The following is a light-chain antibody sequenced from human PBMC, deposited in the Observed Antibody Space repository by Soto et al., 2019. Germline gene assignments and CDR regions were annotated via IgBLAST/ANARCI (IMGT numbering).Light chain of an antibody. Sequence: EIVLTQSPATLSLSPGERANLSCTASQSVGSFLAWYQQKSGQTPRLLIYDASNRPPGIPARFSGSGSGTDFTLTISSLEPEDFAVYYCQHRANWLGTFGPGTKVDIK. CDR3: QHRANWLGT. J-gene: IGKJ3*01. CDR1: QSVGSF. CDR2: DAS. V-gene: IGKV3-11*01.